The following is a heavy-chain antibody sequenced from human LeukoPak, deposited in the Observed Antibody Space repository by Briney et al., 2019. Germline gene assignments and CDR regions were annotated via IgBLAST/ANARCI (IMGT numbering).Heavy chain of an antibody. D-gene: IGHD3-22*01. CDR1: GFTVSSNY. CDR2: IYSGGNT. Sequence: PGGSLRLSCAASGFTVSSNYMSWVRQAPGKGLEWLSIIYSGGNTYYADSVKGRFTISRDNSKNTLYLQMNSLRAEDTAVYYCARNYYDSSGYFGAVDYWGQGTLVTVSS. CDR3: ARNYYDSSGYFGAVDY. V-gene: IGHV3-53*01. J-gene: IGHJ4*02.